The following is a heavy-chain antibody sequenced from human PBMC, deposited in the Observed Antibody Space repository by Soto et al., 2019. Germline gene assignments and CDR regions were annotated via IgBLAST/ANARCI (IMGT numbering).Heavy chain of an antibody. J-gene: IGHJ6*02. V-gene: IGHV3-23*01. CDR3: VKFPMLTASYYYYDMHV. D-gene: IGHD2-8*01. CDR2: ISGSGIST. Sequence: GGSLRLSCAASGFTFSTYPMNWVRQAPGKGLEWVTGISGSGISTYYADSVKGRFTISRDNSKNTVFLQMNSLRAEDTALYYCVKFPMLTASYYYYDMHVSGPGTTVTVYS. CDR1: GFTFSTYP.